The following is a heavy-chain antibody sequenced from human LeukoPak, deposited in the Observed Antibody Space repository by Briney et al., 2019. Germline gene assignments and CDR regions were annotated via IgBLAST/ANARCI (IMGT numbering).Heavy chain of an antibody. Sequence: GGSLRLSCAASGFTFSSYSMNWVRQAPGKGLEWVSYISTSSSTIYYADSVKGRFTISRDNAKNSLYLQMNSLRAEDTAVYYCARLAVAGHWYFDLWGRGTLVTVFS. CDR2: ISTSSSTI. D-gene: IGHD6-19*01. V-gene: IGHV3-48*01. J-gene: IGHJ2*01. CDR1: GFTFSSYS. CDR3: ARLAVAGHWYFDL.